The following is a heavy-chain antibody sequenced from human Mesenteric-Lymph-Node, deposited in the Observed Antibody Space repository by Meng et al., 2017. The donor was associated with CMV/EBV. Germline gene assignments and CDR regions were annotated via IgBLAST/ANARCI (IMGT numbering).Heavy chain of an antibody. J-gene: IGHJ4*02. CDR2: ISSSSSYI. CDR1: GFTFSSYS. D-gene: IGHD2-15*01. V-gene: IGHV3-21*01. CDR3: ARDGGYYSSDY. Sequence: GESLKISCAASGFTFSSYSMNWVRQAPGKGLEWVSSISSSSSYIYYADSVKGRFTISRDNAKNSLYLQMNSLRAEDTAVYYCARDGGYYSSDYWGQGTLVTVSS.